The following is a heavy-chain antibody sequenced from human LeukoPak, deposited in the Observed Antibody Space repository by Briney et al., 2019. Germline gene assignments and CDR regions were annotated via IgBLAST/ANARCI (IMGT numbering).Heavy chain of an antibody. CDR3: ARVGEADGYKLNDY. CDR1: GFTFSSYA. D-gene: IGHD5-24*01. CDR2: ISYDGSNK. J-gene: IGHJ4*02. Sequence: PGGSLRLSCAASGFTFSSYAMHWVRQAPGKGLEWVAVISYDGSNKYYADSVKGRFTISRDNSKNTLYLQMNSLRAEDTAVYYCARVGEADGYKLNDYWGQGTLVTVSS. V-gene: IGHV3-30*01.